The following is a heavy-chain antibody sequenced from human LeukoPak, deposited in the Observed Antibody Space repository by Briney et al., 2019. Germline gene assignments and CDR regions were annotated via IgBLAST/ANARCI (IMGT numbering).Heavy chain of an antibody. CDR1: GGSFSGYY. CDR2: INHSGST. CDR3: ARGRGGWFGELSYFDY. V-gene: IGHV4-34*01. D-gene: IGHD3-10*01. J-gene: IGHJ4*02. Sequence: PSETLSLTCAVYGGSFSGYYWSWIRQPPGKGLEWIGEINHSGSTNYNPSLKSRVTISVDTSKNQFSLKLSSVTAAGTAVYYCARGRGGWFGELSYFDYWGQGTLVTVSS.